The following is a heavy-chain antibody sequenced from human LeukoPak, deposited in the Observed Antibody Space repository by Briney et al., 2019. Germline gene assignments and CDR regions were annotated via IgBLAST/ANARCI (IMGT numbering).Heavy chain of an antibody. Sequence: PSETLSLTCTVSGGSISSYYWSWIRRPPGKGREWIGYIYYSGSTNYNPSLKSRVTISVDTSKNQFSLKVSSVTAADTAVYYCARGRHWGAGADYWGQGTLVTVSS. V-gene: IGHV4-59*12. CDR3: ARGRHWGAGADY. CDR1: GGSISSYY. D-gene: IGHD7-27*01. J-gene: IGHJ4*02. CDR2: IYYSGST.